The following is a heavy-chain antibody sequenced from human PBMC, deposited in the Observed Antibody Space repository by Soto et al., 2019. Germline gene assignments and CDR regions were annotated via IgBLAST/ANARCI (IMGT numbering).Heavy chain of an antibody. D-gene: IGHD1-7*01. CDR1: GYTFTSYG. J-gene: IGHJ5*02. Sequence: ASVKVSCKASGYTFTSYGISWVRQAPGQGLEWMGWISAYNGNTNYAQKLQGRVTMTTDTSTSTAYMELRSLRSDDTAVYYCARDYNWNYPSWFDPWGQGTLVTVSS. CDR2: ISAYNGNT. V-gene: IGHV1-18*01. CDR3: ARDYNWNYPSWFDP.